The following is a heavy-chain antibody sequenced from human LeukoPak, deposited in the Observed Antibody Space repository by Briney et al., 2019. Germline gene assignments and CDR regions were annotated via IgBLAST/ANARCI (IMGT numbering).Heavy chain of an antibody. V-gene: IGHV3-30*03. Sequence: GGSLRLSCAASGFTFSNCGMHWVRQAPGKGLEWVALISYEGSKKYYADFVKGRFTISRDNSKNTLYLQMNSLRTEDTAVYYCARDISPSYFGSFDYWGQGTLVTVSS. J-gene: IGHJ4*02. CDR3: ARDISPSYFGSFDY. D-gene: IGHD3-10*01. CDR2: ISYEGSKK. CDR1: GFTFSNCG.